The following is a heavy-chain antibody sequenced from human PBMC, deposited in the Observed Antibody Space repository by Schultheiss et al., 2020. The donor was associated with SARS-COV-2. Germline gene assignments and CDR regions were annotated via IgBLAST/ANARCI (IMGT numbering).Heavy chain of an antibody. Sequence: GGSLRLCCAASGFTFSSYAMSWVRQAPGKGLEWVAVISYDGSNKYYADSVKGRFTISRDNAKNSLYLQMNSLRAEDTAVYYCARGTPATLDTWGQGTLVTVSS. CDR1: GFTFSSYA. J-gene: IGHJ5*02. D-gene: IGHD1-1*01. CDR2: ISYDGSNK. V-gene: IGHV3-30*04. CDR3: ARGTPATLDT.